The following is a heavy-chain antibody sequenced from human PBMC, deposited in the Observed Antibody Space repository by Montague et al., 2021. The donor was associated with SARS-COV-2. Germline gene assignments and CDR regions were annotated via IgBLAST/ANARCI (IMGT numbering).Heavy chain of an antibody. Sequence: SETLSLTCTVSGGSISSNRHYWGWIRQPPGKGLEWIGGIYYSGSTYHNPSLKSRVTISVDTSKNQFSLNLSSVTAADTAVYYCARHGYYEITIFGVVPWGWFDPWGQGTLVTVSS. CDR2: IYYSGST. J-gene: IGHJ5*02. V-gene: IGHV4-39*01. D-gene: IGHD3-3*01. CDR1: GGSISSNRHY. CDR3: ARHGYYEITIFGVVPWGWFDP.